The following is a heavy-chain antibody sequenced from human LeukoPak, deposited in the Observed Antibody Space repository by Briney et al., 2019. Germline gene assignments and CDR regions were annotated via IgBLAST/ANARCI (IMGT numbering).Heavy chain of an antibody. CDR2: INHSGST. V-gene: IGHV4-34*01. Sequence: SETLSLTCAVYGGSFSGYYWSWIRQPPGKGLEWIGEINHSGSTNYNPSLKSRVTISVDTSKNQFSLKLSSVTAADTAVYYCARGHFYWYFDLWGRGTLVTVSS. J-gene: IGHJ2*01. D-gene: IGHD3-3*02. CDR3: ARGHFYWYFDL. CDR1: GGSFSGYY.